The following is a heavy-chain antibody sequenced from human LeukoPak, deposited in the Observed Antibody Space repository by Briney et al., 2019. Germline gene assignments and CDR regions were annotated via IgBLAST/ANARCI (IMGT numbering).Heavy chain of an antibody. CDR1: GVSISSSSYC. CDR2: FYYSGST. J-gene: IGHJ5*02. Sequence: SERLSLTWTVSGVSISSSSYCWGWIRQPPGKGLEWIGSFYYSGSTYYNSSLKSRVTISVDTSKNQFSLKLSSVTAADTAGYYCWRLPLGQLVQFWFAPWGQGTLVTVSS. CDR3: WRLPLGQLVQFWFAP. V-gene: IGHV4-39*01. D-gene: IGHD6-13*01.